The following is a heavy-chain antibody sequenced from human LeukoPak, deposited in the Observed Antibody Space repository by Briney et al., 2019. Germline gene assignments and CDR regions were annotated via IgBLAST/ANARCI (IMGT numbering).Heavy chain of an antibody. J-gene: IGHJ4*02. CDR2: INSDGGTT. V-gene: IGHV3-20*04. Sequence: GGSLRLSCAASGFTFYDYGMSWVRQAPGKGLVWVSGINSDGGTTTYADSVKGRFTISRDNAKNTLYLQMNNLRAEDTAIYYCATDYYVSGSYYRLFYWGQGTLVTVS. CDR3: ATDYYVSGSYYRLFY. CDR1: GFTFYDYG. D-gene: IGHD3-10*01.